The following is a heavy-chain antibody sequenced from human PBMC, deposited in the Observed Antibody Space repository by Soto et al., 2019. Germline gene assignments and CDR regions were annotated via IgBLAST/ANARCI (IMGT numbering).Heavy chain of an antibody. Sequence: QVQLQESGPGLVKPSQTLSLTCTVSGGSISSAGYYWSWIRQHPGKGLEWIGYIDYSGSTYYNPSLKSRVTISLDTSKNQVSLKLSSVTAADTAVYCCARGLEGYYYDSSGYYYIFDYWGQGTLVTVSS. J-gene: IGHJ4*02. CDR1: GGSISSAGYY. CDR3: ARGLEGYYYDSSGYYYIFDY. CDR2: IDYSGST. V-gene: IGHV4-31*03. D-gene: IGHD3-22*01.